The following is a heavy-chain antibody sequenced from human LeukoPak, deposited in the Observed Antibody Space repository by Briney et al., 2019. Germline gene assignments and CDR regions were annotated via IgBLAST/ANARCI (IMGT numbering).Heavy chain of an antibody. CDR3: ARVRKNGYGKTLNWFDP. D-gene: IGHD5-12*01. V-gene: IGHV4-34*01. CDR1: GGSFSGYY. CDR2: INHSGGT. Sequence: SETLSLTCAVYGGSFSGYYWSWIRQPPGKGLEWTGEINHSGGTNYNPSLKSRVTISVDTSKNQFSLKLSSVTAADTAVFYCARVRKNGYGKTLNWFDPWGQGTLVTVSS. J-gene: IGHJ5*02.